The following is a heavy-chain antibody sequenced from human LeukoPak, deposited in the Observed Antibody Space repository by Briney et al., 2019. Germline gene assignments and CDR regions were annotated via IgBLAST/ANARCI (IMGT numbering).Heavy chain of an antibody. D-gene: IGHD2-2*01. Sequence: SETLSLTCTVSGGSIHSYSWTWIQQTPGKGLEWIGHISHSGSTSYNPSLKSRVTISIDTSKSQFSLKLSSVTAADTAVYYCARVPAHYRTSTSCDDSWFAPWGQGTLVTVSS. CDR2: ISHSGST. J-gene: IGHJ5*02. CDR3: ARVPAHYRTSTSCDDSWFAP. CDR1: GGSIHSYS. V-gene: IGHV4-59*08.